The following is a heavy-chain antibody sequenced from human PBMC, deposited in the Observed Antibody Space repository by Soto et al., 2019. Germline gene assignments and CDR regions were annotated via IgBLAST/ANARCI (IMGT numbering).Heavy chain of an antibody. J-gene: IGHJ4*02. Sequence: QVQLQESGPGLVKPSQTLSLTCTVSGGSISSSGNYWSWIRQHPGKGLEWIGYIYYSGNTYFNPSLKSRVTISVDTSKNQFSLKLTSVTAAHTAVYYCTHSVGGYNYFDYWGQGTLVTVSS. CDR2: IYYSGNT. CDR1: GGSISSSGNY. CDR3: THSVGGYNYFDY. V-gene: IGHV4-31*03. D-gene: IGHD3-22*01.